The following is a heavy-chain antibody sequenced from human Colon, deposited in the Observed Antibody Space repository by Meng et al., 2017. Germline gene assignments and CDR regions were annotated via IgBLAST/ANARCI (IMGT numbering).Heavy chain of an antibody. V-gene: IGHV1-69*08. CDR1: GGTFNSYS. CDR3: AIAGPSYFYF. D-gene: IGHD2-21*02. CDR2: IIPVIGTP. Sequence: SVKVSCKASGGTFNSYSFAWVRQAPGQGLEWMGRIIPVIGTPHYAQNFQGRITINADKDTGTAYMEFHSLRSDDTAMYFCAIAGPSYFYFWGQGTLVTVSS. J-gene: IGHJ4*02.